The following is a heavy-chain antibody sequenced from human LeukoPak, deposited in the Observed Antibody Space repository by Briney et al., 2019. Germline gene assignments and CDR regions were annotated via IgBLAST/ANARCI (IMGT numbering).Heavy chain of an antibody. J-gene: IGHJ4*02. D-gene: IGHD2-15*01. CDR2: MYYSGST. V-gene: IGHV4-4*02. CDR1: W. CDR3: ARDGGGFDY. Sequence: WIGWVRQPPGKGLEWIGQMYYSGSTNYNPSLKSRLTISVDKSNNQFSLKLRFVTAADTAMYYCARDGGGFDYWGQGILVTVSS.